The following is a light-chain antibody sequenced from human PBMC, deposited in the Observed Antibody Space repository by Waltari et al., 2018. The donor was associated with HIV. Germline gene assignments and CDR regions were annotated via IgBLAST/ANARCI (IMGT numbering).Light chain of an antibody. CDR3: LLSYSGARVV. J-gene: IGLJ2*01. V-gene: IGLV7-46*01. CDR1: TGAVTSGHY. Sequence: QAVVTQEPSLTVSPGGTVTLTCGSSTGAVTSGHYPYWFPQKPGQAPRTLIYDTSNKHSWTPARFSGSLLGGKAALTLSGAQPEDEAEYYCLLSYSGARVVFGGGTKLTVL. CDR2: DTS.